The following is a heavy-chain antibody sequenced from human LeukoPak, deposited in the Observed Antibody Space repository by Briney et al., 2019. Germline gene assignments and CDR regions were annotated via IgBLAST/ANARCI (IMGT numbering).Heavy chain of an antibody. CDR1: GYTFTSYS. Sequence: VASVNLSCKASGYTFTSYSMHWVRQAPGQGLEWMGIINPSGGSTSYAQKFQGRVTMTRDTSTSTVYMELSSLRSEDTAVYYCSRDTRAGLPTWGQGTLVTVSS. D-gene: IGHD3/OR15-3a*01. J-gene: IGHJ5*02. CDR3: SRDTRAGLPT. CDR2: INPSGGST. V-gene: IGHV1-46*01.